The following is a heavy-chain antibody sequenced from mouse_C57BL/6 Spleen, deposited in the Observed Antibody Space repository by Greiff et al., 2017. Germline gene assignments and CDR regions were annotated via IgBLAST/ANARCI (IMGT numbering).Heavy chain of an antibody. CDR2: IDPETGGT. Sequence: QVHVKQSGAELVRPGASVTLSCKASGYTFTDYEMHWVKQTPVHGLEWIGAIDPETGGTAYNQKFKGKAILTADKSSSTAYMELRSLTSEDSAVYYCTSEGFPFAYWGQGTLVTVSA. V-gene: IGHV1-15*01. CDR1: GYTFTDYE. CDR3: TSEGFPFAY. J-gene: IGHJ3*01.